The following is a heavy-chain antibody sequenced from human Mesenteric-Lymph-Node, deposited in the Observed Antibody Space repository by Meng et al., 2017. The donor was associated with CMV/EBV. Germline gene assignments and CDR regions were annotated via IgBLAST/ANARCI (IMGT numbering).Heavy chain of an antibody. CDR1: GFTFSSYA. V-gene: IGHV3-30-3*01. CDR2: LAYDGSSK. Sequence: GESLKISCAASGFTFSSYAMHWVRQAPGKGLEWVAVLAYDGSSKYYADSVKGRFTISRDNAKNSLYLLMDSLRAEDTAVYYCASTIFGVNSDRRLRDYWGQGTLVTVSS. J-gene: IGHJ4*02. CDR3: ASTIFGVNSDRRLRDY. D-gene: IGHD3-3*01.